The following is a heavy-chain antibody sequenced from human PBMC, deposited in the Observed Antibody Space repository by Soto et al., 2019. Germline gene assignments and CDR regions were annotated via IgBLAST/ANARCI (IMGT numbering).Heavy chain of an antibody. CDR3: AKTLSSIAARDAFDI. CDR2: IYPGDSDT. J-gene: IGHJ3*02. D-gene: IGHD6-6*01. Sequence: GESVKISCKGSGYSFTSYWIGWVRQMPGKGLEWMGIIYPGDSDTRYSPSFQGQVTISADKSISTVYLQWSSLKASDTAMYYCAKTLSSIAARDAFDIWGQGTMVTVSS. CDR1: GYSFTSYW. V-gene: IGHV5-51*01.